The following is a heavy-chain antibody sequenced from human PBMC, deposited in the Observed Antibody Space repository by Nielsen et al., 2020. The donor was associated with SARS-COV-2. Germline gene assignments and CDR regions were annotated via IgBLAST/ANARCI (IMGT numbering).Heavy chain of an antibody. CDR3: ARVSITGTGKLDY. CDR2: ISSSSSTI. V-gene: IGHV3-48*01. J-gene: IGHJ4*02. Sequence: GGSLRLSCAASGFTFSSYSMNWVRQAPGKGLEWVSYISSSSSTIYYADSVKGRFTISRDNAKNSLYLQMNSLRAEDTAVYYCARVSITGTGKLDYWGQGTLVTVSS. CDR1: GFTFSSYS. D-gene: IGHD1-20*01.